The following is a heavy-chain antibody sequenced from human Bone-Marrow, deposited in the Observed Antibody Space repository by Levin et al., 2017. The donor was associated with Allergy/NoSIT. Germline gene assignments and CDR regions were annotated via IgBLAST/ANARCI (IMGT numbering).Heavy chain of an antibody. D-gene: IGHD3-22*01. J-gene: IGHJ4*02. CDR1: GFSFWHYT. V-gene: IGHV3-48*02. CDR2: ISSSGDST. Sequence: GGSLRLSCAASGFSFWHYTMNWVRQAPGKGLEWVSCISSSGDSTYYADSVKGRFTISRDNAKNSLYLQLNRLRDEDTALYYCSRDPARGYYDSSGYSGDDWGQGTLVTVSS. CDR3: SRDPARGYYDSSGYSGDD.